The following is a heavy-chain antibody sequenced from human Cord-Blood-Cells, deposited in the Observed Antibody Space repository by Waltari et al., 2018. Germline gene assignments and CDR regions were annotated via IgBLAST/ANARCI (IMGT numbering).Heavy chain of an antibody. Sequence: QVQLQQWGAGLLKPSETLSLTCAVYGGSFSGYYWSWIRQPPGKGLEWIGEINHSGSTNYNPSLKSRVTISVDTSKNQFSLKLSSVTAADTAVYYCASLCSGGSCNPDYYYGMDDWGQGTTVTVSS. J-gene: IGHJ6*02. CDR2: INHSGST. D-gene: IGHD2-15*01. CDR3: ASLCSGGSCNPDYYYGMDD. CDR1: GGSFSGYY. V-gene: IGHV4-34*01.